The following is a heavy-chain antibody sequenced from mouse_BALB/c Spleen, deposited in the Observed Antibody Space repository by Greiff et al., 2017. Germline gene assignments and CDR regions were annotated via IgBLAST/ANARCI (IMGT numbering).Heavy chain of an antibody. J-gene: IGHJ1*01. D-gene: IGHD2-14*01. CDR3: ARKGYDNWYFDV. CDR2: IGYSGST. Sequence: DVKLQESGPGLVKPSQSLSLTCTVTGYSITSDYAWNWIRQFPGNKLEWMGYIGYSGSTSYNPSLKSRISITRDTSKNQFFLQLNSVTTEDTATYYCARKGYDNWYFDVWGAGTTVTVSS. V-gene: IGHV3-2*02. CDR1: GYSITSDYA.